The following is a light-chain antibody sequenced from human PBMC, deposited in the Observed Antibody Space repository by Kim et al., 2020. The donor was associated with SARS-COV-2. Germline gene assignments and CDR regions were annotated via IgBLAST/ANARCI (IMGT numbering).Light chain of an antibody. Sequence: GQSITITCTGTSSVIGGYNDVSWYQQHPGKAPKLMIYDVSKRPSGVSNRFSGSKSGNTASLTISGLQAEDEADYYCSSYTSSSTWVFGGGTQLTVL. CDR3: SSYTSSSTWV. CDR2: DVS. J-gene: IGLJ3*02. V-gene: IGLV2-14*04. CDR1: SSVIGGYND.